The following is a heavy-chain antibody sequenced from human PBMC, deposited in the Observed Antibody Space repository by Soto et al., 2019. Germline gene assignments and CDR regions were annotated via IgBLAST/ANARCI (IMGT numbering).Heavy chain of an antibody. D-gene: IGHD3-10*01. J-gene: IGHJ5*02. Sequence: SETLSLTCAVYGGSFSGYYWSWIRQPPGKGLEWIGEINHSGSTNYNPSLKSRVTISVDTSKNQFSLKLSSVTAADTAVYYCARGVPLSGWFDPWGQRTLVTVSS. CDR2: INHSGST. CDR3: ARGVPLSGWFDP. V-gene: IGHV4-34*01. CDR1: GGSFSGYY.